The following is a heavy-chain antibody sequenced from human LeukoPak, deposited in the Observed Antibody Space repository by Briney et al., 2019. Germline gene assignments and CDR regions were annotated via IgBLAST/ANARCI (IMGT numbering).Heavy chain of an antibody. Sequence: GGSLRLSCGASGFTFSDYYMNWIRQAPGKGLEGVSYISSSGSTIYYAESVKGRFTISRDNAKNSLYLQVNSLRAEDTAVYYCAKGGDIVVVPAALPYDYWGQGTLVTVSS. J-gene: IGHJ4*02. CDR3: AKGGDIVVVPAALPYDY. D-gene: IGHD2-2*01. CDR2: ISSSGSTI. CDR1: GFTFSDYY. V-gene: IGHV3-11*01.